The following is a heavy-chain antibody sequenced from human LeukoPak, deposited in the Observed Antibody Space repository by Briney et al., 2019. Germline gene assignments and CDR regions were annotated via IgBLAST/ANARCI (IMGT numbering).Heavy chain of an antibody. J-gene: IGHJ3*02. CDR1: GFMFSSYE. CDR2: ISPSGSTT. V-gene: IGHV3-48*03. D-gene: IGHD1-26*01. CDR3: ARMGATDAFDI. Sequence: PGGSLRLSCVGSGFMFSSYEMNWVRQAPGKGPQWVSYISPSGSTTYYTDSVKGRFTISRDYAKNSLYLQMNSLRAEDTAVYYCARMGATDAFDIWGQGTMVTVSS.